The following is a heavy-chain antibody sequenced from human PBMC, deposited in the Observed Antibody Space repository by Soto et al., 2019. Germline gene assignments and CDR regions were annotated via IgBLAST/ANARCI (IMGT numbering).Heavy chain of an antibody. J-gene: IGHJ4*02. CDR1: GYNFTSYA. V-gene: IGHV1-3*01. Sequence: QVQLVQSGAEVKKPGASVKVSCKASGYNFTSYAMHWVRQAPGQRLEWMGWINAGNGNTKYSQKFQGRVTITRDTSASTAYMELSSLRSEDTAVYYCARDQQQLVGGVDYWGQGTLVTVSS. CDR2: INAGNGNT. D-gene: IGHD6-13*01. CDR3: ARDQQQLVGGVDY.